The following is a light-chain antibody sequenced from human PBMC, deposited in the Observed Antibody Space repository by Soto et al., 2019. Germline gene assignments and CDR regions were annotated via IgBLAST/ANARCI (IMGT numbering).Light chain of an antibody. CDR1: FSDVGSYNL. Sequence: QSVLTQPASVSGSPGQSITISCTGTFSDVGSYNLVSWYQQHPGKAPKLMIYEDTKRPSGVSNRFSGSKSGYTASLTISGLQAEDEAEYYCCSYAGSSTVVFGGGTKLTVL. V-gene: IGLV2-23*01. J-gene: IGLJ2*01. CDR3: CSYAGSSTVV. CDR2: EDT.